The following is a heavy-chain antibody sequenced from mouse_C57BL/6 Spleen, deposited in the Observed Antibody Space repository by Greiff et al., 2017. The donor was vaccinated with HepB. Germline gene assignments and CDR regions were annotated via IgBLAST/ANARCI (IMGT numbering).Heavy chain of an antibody. CDR2: IYPGDGDT. CDR1: GYAFSSSW. CDR3: ARSLYEYWFAY. V-gene: IGHV1-82*01. Sequence: QVQLKQSGPELVKPGASVKISCKASGYAFSSSWMNWVKQRPGKGLEWIGRIYPGDGDTNYNGKFKGKATLTADKSSSTAYMQLSSLTSEDSAVYCGARSLYEYWFAYWGQGTLVTVSA. J-gene: IGHJ3*01. D-gene: IGHD1-1*01.